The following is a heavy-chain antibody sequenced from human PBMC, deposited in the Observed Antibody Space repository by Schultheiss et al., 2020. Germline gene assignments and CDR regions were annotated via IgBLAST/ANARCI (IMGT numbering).Heavy chain of an antibody. CDR3: AKDGVVVVVAAHFDY. Sequence: GSLRLSCAASGFTFSSYGMHWVRQAPGKGLEWVSLIYSNGDTHYADSVKGRFTISRDNSKNTLYLQMNSLRAEDTAVYYCAKDGVVVVVAAHFDYWGQGTLVTVSS. CDR2: IYSNGDT. V-gene: IGHV3-NL1*01. CDR1: GFTFSSYG. J-gene: IGHJ4*02. D-gene: IGHD2-15*01.